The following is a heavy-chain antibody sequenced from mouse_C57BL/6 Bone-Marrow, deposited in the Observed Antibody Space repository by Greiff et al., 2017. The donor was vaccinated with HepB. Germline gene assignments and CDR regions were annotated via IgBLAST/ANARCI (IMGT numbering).Heavy chain of an antibody. CDR1: GFTFSDYY. V-gene: IGHV5-12*01. CDR3: ARFLYYGSSYEDWYCDV. J-gene: IGHJ1*03. D-gene: IGHD1-1*01. CDR2: ISNGGGST. Sequence: EVMLVESGGGLVQPGGSLKLSCAASGFTFSDYYMYWVRQTPEKRLEWVAYISNGGGSTYYPDTVKGRFTISRDNAKNTLYLQMSRLKSEDTAMYYCARFLYYGSSYEDWYCDVWGTGTTVTVSS.